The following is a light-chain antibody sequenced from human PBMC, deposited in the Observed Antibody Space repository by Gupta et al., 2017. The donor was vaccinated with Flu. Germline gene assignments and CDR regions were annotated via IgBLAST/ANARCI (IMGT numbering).Light chain of an antibody. CDR2: SNN. CDR3: AAWDDSLNGHV. Sequence: QSVLTQPPSASGTPGQRATISSSGSSSNIGSNTVNWYQQLPGTAPKLLIYSNNQRPSGVPGRFSGSRSGTSASLAISGLQSEDEADYYCAAWDDSLNGHVFGTGTKVTVL. V-gene: IGLV1-44*01. J-gene: IGLJ1*01. CDR1: SSNIGSNT.